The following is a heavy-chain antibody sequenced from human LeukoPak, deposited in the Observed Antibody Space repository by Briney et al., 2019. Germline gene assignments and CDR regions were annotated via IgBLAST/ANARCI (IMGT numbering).Heavy chain of an antibody. V-gene: IGHV4-59*12. CDR1: GDSIDSYY. CDR3: ARLPRYRGYDHFDY. CDR2: IYYRGTT. D-gene: IGHD5-12*01. J-gene: IGHJ4*02. Sequence: PSETLSLTCTVSGDSIDSYYWSWIRQPPGKGLEWIGYIYYRGTTSYNPFLKSRVTISVDTSKNQFSLKLNSVTAADTAVYYCARLPRYRGYDHFDYWGQGILVIVSS.